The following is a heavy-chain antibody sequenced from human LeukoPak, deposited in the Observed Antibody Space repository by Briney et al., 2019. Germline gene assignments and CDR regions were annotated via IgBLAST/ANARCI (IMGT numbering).Heavy chain of an antibody. Sequence: GGSLRLSCAASGYTFSSYSMNWVRQAPGKGLEWVSSISSSSSYIYYADSVKGRFTISRDNAKNSLYLQMNSLRAEDTAVYYCARAGGYSSGWYHYWGQGTLVTVSS. D-gene: IGHD6-19*01. CDR3: ARAGGYSSGWYHY. J-gene: IGHJ4*02. CDR1: GYTFSSYS. CDR2: ISSSSSYI. V-gene: IGHV3-21*01.